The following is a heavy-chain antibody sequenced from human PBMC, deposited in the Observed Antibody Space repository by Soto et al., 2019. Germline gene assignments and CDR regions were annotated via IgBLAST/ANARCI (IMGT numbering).Heavy chain of an antibody. CDR1: GDSLTNNHW. CDR3: VRDSRTGCSSINCYMH. V-gene: IGHV4-4*02. J-gene: IGHJ4*02. Sequence: QLQLRESGPGLVQPSGTLSLTCDVSGDSLTNNHWWSWVRQAPGKGLEWIGEIWHTGRPNYNPSLKCRVASSIDKSKNQFSLKLSSVTAADTAVYYCVRDSRTGCSSINCYMHWGQGTLVTVSS. CDR2: IWHTGRP. D-gene: IGHD2-15*01.